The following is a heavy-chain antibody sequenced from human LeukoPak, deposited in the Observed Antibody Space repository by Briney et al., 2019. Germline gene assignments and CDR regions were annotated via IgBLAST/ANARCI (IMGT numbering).Heavy chain of an antibody. CDR3: ARGRYLDWLPYYFDY. CDR1: GLTFSSHW. D-gene: IGHD3-9*01. J-gene: IGHJ4*02. Sequence: PGGSLRLSCAASGLTFSSHWMHWVRQAPGKGLVWVSRITNDGSSTTYADSVKGRFTISRDNAKNMLYLQMNNLRAEDTAIYFCARGRYLDWLPYYFDYWGQGTLVTVSS. CDR2: ITNDGSST. V-gene: IGHV3-74*01.